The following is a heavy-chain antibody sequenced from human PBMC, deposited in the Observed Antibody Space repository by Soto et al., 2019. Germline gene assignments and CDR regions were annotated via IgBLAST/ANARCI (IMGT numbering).Heavy chain of an antibody. CDR1: GFTFSSCV. D-gene: IGHD6-13*01. CDR2: ITDSGAGT. V-gene: IGHV3-23*01. CDR3: AKGLINGRWYAAD. Sequence: EVHLLESGGGLVHPGESLRLSCGASGFTFSSCVMTWVRQAPGKGLEWVSCITDSGAGTYYADSVKGRFTISRDNSKNTVYLQMNNLRAEDTRVYYCAKGLINGRWYAADWGQGTLVTVSS. J-gene: IGHJ4*02.